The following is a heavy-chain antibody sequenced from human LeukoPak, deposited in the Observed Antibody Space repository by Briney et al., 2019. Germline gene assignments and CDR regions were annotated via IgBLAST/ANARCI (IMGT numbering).Heavy chain of an antibody. V-gene: IGHV4-39*01. CDR2: IYYSGST. J-gene: IGHJ3*02. D-gene: IGHD2-2*01. CDR1: GGSVSSGSYY. Sequence: SETLSLTCTVSGGSVSSGSYYWGWIRQPPGKGLEWIGSIYYSGSTYYNPSLKSRVTISVDTSKNQFSLKLSSVTAADTAVYYCAGYCSSTSCYLVDIWGQGTMVTVSS. CDR3: AGYCSSTSCYLVDI.